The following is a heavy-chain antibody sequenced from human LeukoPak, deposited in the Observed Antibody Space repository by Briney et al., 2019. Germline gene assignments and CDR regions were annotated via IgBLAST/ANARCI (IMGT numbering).Heavy chain of an antibody. Sequence: GASLKISCEGSGYSFTSFWIGWVRQMPGKGLEWMGIIYPGDSDTSYSPSFQGQVTISADKSISTAYLQCSSLKASDTAMYYCARHEEGYYCHMDVWGKGTTVTVSS. V-gene: IGHV5-51*01. J-gene: IGHJ6*04. CDR3: ARHEEGYYCHMDV. CDR2: IYPGDSDT. CDR1: GYSFTSFW.